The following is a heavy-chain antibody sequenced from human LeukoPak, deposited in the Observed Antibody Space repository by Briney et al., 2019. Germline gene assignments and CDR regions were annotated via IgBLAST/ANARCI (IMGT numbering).Heavy chain of an antibody. J-gene: IGHJ5*02. D-gene: IGHD2-2*01. V-gene: IGHV4-30-4*08. CDR2: IFYGGST. Sequence: SQTLCLTCTVSGGTISSGDYFWCLIRPPPGKGLGGVGYIFYGGSTFRYNSSLKSRVAISIDTSKNQFSLRLSSVTAADTAVYYCASTNCSTARCSGANWFDPWGQGTLVTVSS. CDR3: ASTNCSTARCSGANWFDP. CDR1: GGTISSGDYF.